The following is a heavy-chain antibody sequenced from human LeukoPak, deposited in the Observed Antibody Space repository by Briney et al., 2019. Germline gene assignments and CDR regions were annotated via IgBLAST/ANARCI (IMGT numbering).Heavy chain of an antibody. CDR3: AREVVYIAAAGTQIDNFDY. J-gene: IGHJ4*02. CDR2: INHSGST. V-gene: IGHV4-34*01. D-gene: IGHD6-13*01. Sequence: SETLSLTCAVYVGSFSGYYWSWIRQPPGKGLEWIGEINHSGSTNYNPSLKSRVTISVDTSKNQFSLKLSSVTAADTAVYYCAREVVYIAAAGTQIDNFDYWGQGTLVTVSS. CDR1: VGSFSGYY.